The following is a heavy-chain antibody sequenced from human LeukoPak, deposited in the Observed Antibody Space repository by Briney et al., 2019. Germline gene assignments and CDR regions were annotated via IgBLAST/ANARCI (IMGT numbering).Heavy chain of an antibody. CDR2: INPSGGST. D-gene: IGHD3-10*01. CDR1: GYTFTSYY. Sequence: ASVKVSCKASGYTFTSYYMHWVRQAPGQGLEWMGIINPSGGSTSYAQKFQGRVTMTRDTSTSTVYMELSSLRSEDTAVYYCARVSKTYGSGSYYIGYWGQGTLVTVSS. V-gene: IGHV1-46*03. CDR3: ARVSKTYGSGSYYIGY. J-gene: IGHJ4*02.